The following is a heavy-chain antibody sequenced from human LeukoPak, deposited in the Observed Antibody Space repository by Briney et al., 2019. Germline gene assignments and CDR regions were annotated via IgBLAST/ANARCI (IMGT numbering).Heavy chain of an antibody. V-gene: IGHV1-69*05. Sequence: SVTVSCKASGGTFSSYAISWVRQAPGQGLEWMGGIIPIFGTANYAQKFQGRVTITTDESTSTAYMELSSLRSEDTAVYYCARAGKEYSGYDYPYYYYYYMDVWGKGTTVTVSS. CDR2: IIPIFGTA. D-gene: IGHD5-12*01. J-gene: IGHJ6*03. CDR1: GGTFSSYA. CDR3: ARAGKEYSGYDYPYYYYYYMDV.